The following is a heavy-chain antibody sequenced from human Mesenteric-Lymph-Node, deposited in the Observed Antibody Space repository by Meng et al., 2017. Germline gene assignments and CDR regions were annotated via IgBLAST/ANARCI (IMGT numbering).Heavy chain of an antibody. Sequence: GGSLRLSCAASGFTFSSYAMSWVRQAPGKGLEWVSAISGSAGSTYYADSVKGRFTISRENAKNSLYLQMNSLRAGDTAVYYCARDRGWRDFDYWGQGTRVTVSS. CDR2: ISGSAGST. CDR1: GFTFSSYA. V-gene: IGHV3-23*01. D-gene: IGHD3-10*01. CDR3: ARDRGWRDFDY. J-gene: IGHJ4*02.